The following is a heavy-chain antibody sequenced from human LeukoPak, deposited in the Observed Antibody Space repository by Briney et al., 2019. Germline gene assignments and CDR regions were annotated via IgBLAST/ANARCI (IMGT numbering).Heavy chain of an antibody. CDR1: GYSFTNYW. Sequence: GESLMISCWGSGYSFTNYWIGWVRRMPGKGLEWMGIINPGDSDIKYSPSFQGQVTISVDKSINTAYLQWSSLKASDTAMYYCARRPYYDSTGLHYFDYWGQGTLVTVSS. CDR2: INPGDSDI. V-gene: IGHV5-51*01. CDR3: ARRPYYDSTGLHYFDY. D-gene: IGHD3-22*01. J-gene: IGHJ4*02.